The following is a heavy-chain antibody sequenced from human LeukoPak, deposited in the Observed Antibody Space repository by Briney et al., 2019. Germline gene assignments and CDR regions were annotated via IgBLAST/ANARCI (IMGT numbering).Heavy chain of an antibody. Sequence: ASVKISCKASGYSFRDFGISWVRQAPGRGLEWMAWISPYSGVTKNTQKFQGRVTMTTDTSTTTAYMELRSLRYDDTAVYYCARHIPVTGPTLCYFDLWGQGTLVTVSS. CDR3: ARHIPVTGPTLCYFDL. CDR1: GYSFRDFG. V-gene: IGHV1-18*01. J-gene: IGHJ4*02. D-gene: IGHD6-19*01. CDR2: ISPYSGVT.